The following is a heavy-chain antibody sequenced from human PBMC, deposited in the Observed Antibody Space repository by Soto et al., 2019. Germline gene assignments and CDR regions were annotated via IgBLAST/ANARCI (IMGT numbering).Heavy chain of an antibody. D-gene: IGHD2-2*01. CDR3: VRDTAEDFRSDTCYVPLQH. CDR2: ISANGYNQ. Sequence: QVQLVESGGGVVQPGRSLRLSCAASGFTFSTFAINWVHQAPGKGLEWVAAISANGYNQFYGPSVKGRFIISRDNSWNTVDLQMNSVRVEDTALYYCVRDTAEDFRSDTCYVPLQHWGQGTLVTVSS. V-gene: IGHV3-30*04. CDR1: GFTFSTFA. J-gene: IGHJ1*01.